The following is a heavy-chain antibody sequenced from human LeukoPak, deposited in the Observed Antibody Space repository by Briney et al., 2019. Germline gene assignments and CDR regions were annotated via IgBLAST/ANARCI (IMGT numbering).Heavy chain of an antibody. CDR3: ARAPNEDYYDSSGPYYFDY. Sequence: SQTLSLTCTVSGGSISSGDYYWRWLRQPPGKGLEWIGYIYYSGSTYYNPSLKSRVTISVDTSKNQFSLKLSSVTAADTAVYYCARAPNEDYYDSSGPYYFDYWGQGTLVTVSS. D-gene: IGHD3-22*01. CDR2: IYYSGST. CDR1: GGSISSGDYY. V-gene: IGHV4-30-4*08. J-gene: IGHJ4*02.